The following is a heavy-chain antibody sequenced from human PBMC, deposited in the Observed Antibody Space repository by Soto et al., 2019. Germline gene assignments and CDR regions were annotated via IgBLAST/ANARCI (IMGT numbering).Heavy chain of an antibody. V-gene: IGHV3-43*02. CDR1: GFTFDDYA. D-gene: IGHD6-13*01. J-gene: IGHJ4*02. Sequence: GGSLRLSCAASGFTFDDYAMHWVRQAPGKGLEWVSLISGDGGSTYYADSVKGRFTISRDNIKNSLYLQMNSLRTEDTVLYYCAKDSLGAYSISWFDYWCQGTLVTVSS. CDR3: AKDSLGAYSISWFDY. CDR2: ISGDGGST.